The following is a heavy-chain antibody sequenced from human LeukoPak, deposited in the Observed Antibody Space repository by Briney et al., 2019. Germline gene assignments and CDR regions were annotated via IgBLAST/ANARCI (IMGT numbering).Heavy chain of an antibody. V-gene: IGHV3-53*01. CDR2: IYNDGGT. J-gene: IGHJ3*01. D-gene: IGHD3-16*02. CDR1: GFTVSSNY. Sequence: SGGSLRLSCAASGFTVSSNYMSWVRQGPGKGLEWVALIYNDGGTHHTDSVKGRFTISRDTPRNTLFLQMNSLRVEDSAMYYCVKRLTLGDLSIKGAFALWGQGTMVTVAS. CDR3: VKRLTLGDLSIKGAFAL.